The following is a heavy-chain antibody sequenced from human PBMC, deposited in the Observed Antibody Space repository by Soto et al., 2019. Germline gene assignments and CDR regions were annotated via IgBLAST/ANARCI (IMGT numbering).Heavy chain of an antibody. Sequence: PSETLSLTCAVSGGSVSSSVHYWSWIRQPPGKGLEWIGNIYYSRSTNYNPSLKSRVTISVDTSKNQFSLKLSSVTAADTAVYYCARDLRGSRTSRPWNYYGLDVWGQGTTVTVSS. J-gene: IGHJ6*02. CDR2: IYYSRST. D-gene: IGHD2-2*01. CDR3: ARDLRGSRTSRPWNYYGLDV. V-gene: IGHV4-61*08. CDR1: GGSVSSSVHY.